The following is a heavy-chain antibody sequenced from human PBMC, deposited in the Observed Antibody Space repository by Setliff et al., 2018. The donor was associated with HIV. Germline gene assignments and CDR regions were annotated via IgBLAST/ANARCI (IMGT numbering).Heavy chain of an antibody. J-gene: IGHJ4*02. CDR3: ARDGKEMDY. V-gene: IGHV4-31*03. CDR1: GASISSNSYY. D-gene: IGHD1-26*01. Sequence: SETLSLTCSVSGASISSNSYYWGWIRQPPGKGLEWVGYIYYSGSTYYNPSLKSRVTISVDTSKNQFSLELNSVTAADTAVYYCARDGKEMDYWGQGILVTVSS. CDR2: IYYSGST.